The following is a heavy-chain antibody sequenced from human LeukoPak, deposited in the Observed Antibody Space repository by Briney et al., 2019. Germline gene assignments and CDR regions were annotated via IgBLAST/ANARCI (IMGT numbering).Heavy chain of an antibody. J-gene: IGHJ5*02. CDR1: GGSISRGGYS. CDR3: ARSVLDGSGSYYRVLNWFDP. V-gene: IGHV4-30-2*01. D-gene: IGHD3-10*01. Sequence: SETLSLTCAVSGGSISRGGYSWSWIRQPPGKGLEWFGYIYHSGSTYYNPSLKSRVTISVDRSKNQFSLKLSSVTAADTAVYYCARSVLDGSGSYYRVLNWFDPWGQGTLVTVSS. CDR2: IYHSGST.